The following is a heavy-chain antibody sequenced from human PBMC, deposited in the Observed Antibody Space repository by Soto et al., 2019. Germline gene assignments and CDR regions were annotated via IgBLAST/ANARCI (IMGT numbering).Heavy chain of an antibody. D-gene: IGHD3-3*01. V-gene: IGHV4-39*02. CDR2: VYYSGNT. Sequence: SETLSLTCTVSGDSISSSSYYWGWIRQPPGKGLEWIGSVYYSGNTYYNPSLKRRVTISVDTSKNHFSLKMSSVTAADTALYYCARLAIFGGVTTLWGFDYCRQATLVTVSS. CDR3: ARLAIFGGVTTLWGFDY. J-gene: IGHJ4*02. CDR1: GDSISSSSYY.